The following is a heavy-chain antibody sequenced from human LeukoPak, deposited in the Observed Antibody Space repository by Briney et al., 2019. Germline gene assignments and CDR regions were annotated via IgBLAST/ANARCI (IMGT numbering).Heavy chain of an antibody. Sequence: GESLKISCKGSGYSFTSYWIGWVRQMPGKGLEWMGIIYPGDSDTRYSPSFQGQVTISADKSISTAYLQWSSLKASDTAMYYCARLSGSQPLRRLYYYYGMDVWGQGTTVTVSS. CDR3: ARLSGSQPLRRLYYYYGMDV. CDR1: GYSFTSYW. J-gene: IGHJ6*02. V-gene: IGHV5-51*01. CDR2: IYPGDSDT. D-gene: IGHD1-26*01.